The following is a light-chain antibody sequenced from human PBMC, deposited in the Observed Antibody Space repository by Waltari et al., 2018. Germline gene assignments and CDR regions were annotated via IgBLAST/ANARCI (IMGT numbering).Light chain of an antibody. CDR2: NNN. Sequence: QSVVTQSPSASGPPGQRVTISCSGSSSNIGSKTVNWYQHLPGTAPKLLIHNNNQRPSVGPDRFSGSKSATPAALAISGLQSEDEAEYYCAVWDDSLNGWMFGGGTKLTVL. CDR1: SSNIGSKT. V-gene: IGLV1-44*01. CDR3: AVWDDSLNGWM. J-gene: IGLJ3*02.